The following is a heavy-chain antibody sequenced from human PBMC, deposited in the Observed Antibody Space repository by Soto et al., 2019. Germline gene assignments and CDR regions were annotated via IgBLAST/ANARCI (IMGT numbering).Heavy chain of an antibody. CDR1: GFTFSNAW. CDR2: IKSKTDGGTT. Sequence: GGSLRLSCAASGFTFSNAWINWVRQAPGKGLEWVGRIKSKTDGGTTDFAATVKGRFAISRDDSKNMVYLQMNSLRAEDTAVYYCAKTRGAMIYAISVYGMDVWGQGTTVTVSS. V-gene: IGHV3-15*07. D-gene: IGHD2-8*01. CDR3: AKTRGAMIYAISVYGMDV. J-gene: IGHJ6*02.